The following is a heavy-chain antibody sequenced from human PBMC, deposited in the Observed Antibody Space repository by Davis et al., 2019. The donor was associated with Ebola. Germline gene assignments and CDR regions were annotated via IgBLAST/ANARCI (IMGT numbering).Heavy chain of an antibody. V-gene: IGHV5-51*01. CDR3: ARPPLYDSSASYWYFDL. Sequence: GESLKISCQGSGYSFTSYWIGWVRQMPGKGLEWMGIIYPGDSDTRYSPSFQGQVTISADKSISTAYLQWSSLKASDTAMYYCARPPLYDSSASYWYFDLWGRGTLVTVSS. CDR1: GYSFTSYW. CDR2: IYPGDSDT. J-gene: IGHJ2*01. D-gene: IGHD3-22*01.